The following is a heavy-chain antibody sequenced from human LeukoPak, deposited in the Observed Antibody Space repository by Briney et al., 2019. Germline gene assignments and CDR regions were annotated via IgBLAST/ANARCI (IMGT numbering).Heavy chain of an antibody. V-gene: IGHV3-21*01. J-gene: IGHJ4*02. CDR1: GFTFSNYI. Sequence: GGSLRLSCAASGFTFSNYIMNWVRQAPGKGLERVSSISTSSAYIYYADSVKGRFTISRDNAKESLSLQMNSLRAEDTAIYYCASDPNFLSPRWGQGTLVTVSA. CDR3: ASDPNFLSPR. CDR2: ISTSSAYI. D-gene: IGHD1-1*01.